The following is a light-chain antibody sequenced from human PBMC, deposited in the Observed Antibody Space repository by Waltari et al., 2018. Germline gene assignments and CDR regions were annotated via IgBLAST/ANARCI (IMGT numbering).Light chain of an antibody. CDR3: QSYDSNNHGV. CDR1: SGSIASNF. J-gene: IGLJ3*02. V-gene: IGLV6-57*01. CDR2: DDY. Sequence: NFMLTQPHSVSESPGKTVTISCTRSSGSIASNFVQWFQQRPGSSPTTVIYDDYQRPSGVPDRFSVSIDSSSNSASLTISGLKTEDEADYYCQSYDSNNHGVFGGGTKLTVL.